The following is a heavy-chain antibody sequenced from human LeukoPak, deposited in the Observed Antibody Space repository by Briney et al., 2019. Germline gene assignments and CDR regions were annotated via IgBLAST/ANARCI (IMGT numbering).Heavy chain of an antibody. Sequence: GGSLRLSCAVSGFTFSGYWMGWVRQAPGKGLEWVANIREDGGEKYYVDSVKGRFTISRDNAKNSLYLQMHSLRAEDTAVFYCAGGNWAFDYWGQGTLVTVSS. D-gene: IGHD7-27*01. CDR1: GFTFSGYW. CDR2: IREDGGEK. J-gene: IGHJ4*02. V-gene: IGHV3-7*01. CDR3: AGGNWAFDY.